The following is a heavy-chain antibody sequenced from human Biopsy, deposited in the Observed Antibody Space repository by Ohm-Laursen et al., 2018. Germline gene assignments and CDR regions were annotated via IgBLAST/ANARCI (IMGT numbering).Heavy chain of an antibody. CDR1: GFSFPSYT. CDR2: ITSRSGYK. D-gene: IGHD3-10*01. CDR3: ASLGLVWFGELLSVPFGMDV. Sequence: GSLRLSCSAAGFSFPSYTMNWVRQAPGKGLAWVSSITSRSGYKYYADSVKGRFTISRDNAKNSLYLQMNSLRAEDTAVYFCASLGLVWFGELLSVPFGMDVWGQGTTVTVSS. J-gene: IGHJ6*02. V-gene: IGHV3-21*01.